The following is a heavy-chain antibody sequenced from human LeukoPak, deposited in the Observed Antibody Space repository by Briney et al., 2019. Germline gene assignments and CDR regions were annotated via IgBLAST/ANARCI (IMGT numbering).Heavy chain of an antibody. V-gene: IGHV4-34*01. CDR3: ARVYGDPGGY. CDR2: INHSGST. J-gene: IGHJ4*02. Sequence: PSETLSLTCAVYGGSFSGYYWSWIRQPPGKGLEWIGEINHSGSTNYNPSLKSRVTISVDTSKNQFSLKLSPVTAADTAVYYCARVYGDPGGYWGQGTLVTVSS. CDR1: GGSFSGYY. D-gene: IGHD4-17*01.